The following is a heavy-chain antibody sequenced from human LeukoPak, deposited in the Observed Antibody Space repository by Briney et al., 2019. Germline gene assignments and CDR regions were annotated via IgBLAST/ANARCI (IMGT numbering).Heavy chain of an antibody. J-gene: IGHJ5*02. Sequence: PSETLSLTCTVSGGSISSSSYYWGWIRQPPGKGLEWIGSIYYSGSTYYDPSLKSRVTISVDTPKNQFSLKLSSVTAADTAVYYCARRPVSIGWFDPWGQGTLVTVSS. CDR3: ARRPVSIGWFDP. CDR2: IYYSGST. V-gene: IGHV4-39*01. CDR1: GGSISSSSYY.